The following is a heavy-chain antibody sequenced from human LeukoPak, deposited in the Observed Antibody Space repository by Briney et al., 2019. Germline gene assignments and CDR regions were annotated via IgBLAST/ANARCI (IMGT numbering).Heavy chain of an antibody. CDR2: ISGTGSST. CDR3: AKASVAIPQYCNS. V-gene: IGHV3-23*01. D-gene: IGHD2-2*02. J-gene: IGHJ5*02. CDR1: GFTFGNYA. Sequence: GGPLRLSCEASGFTFGNYAMNWVRQAPGKGLEWVSTISGTGSSTYYADSAKGRFTISRDNSKDTLFLQLNSLTAADTAMYFCAKASVAIPQYCNSWGQGTLVTVSS.